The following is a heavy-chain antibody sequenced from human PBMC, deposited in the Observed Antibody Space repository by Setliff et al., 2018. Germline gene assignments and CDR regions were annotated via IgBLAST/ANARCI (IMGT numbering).Heavy chain of an antibody. V-gene: IGHV1-18*01. CDR1: GYTFRSYG. D-gene: IGHD1-26*01. CDR2: ISA. J-gene: IGHJ4*02. CDR3: AGDRSLGATRRLAY. Sequence: ASVKVSCKASGYTFRSYGINWVRQAPGQGLEWMGWISAYAQKFQGRVTMTTDTSTSTAYMELRSLRSDDTAVYYCAGDRSLGATRRLAYWGQGTLVTVSS.